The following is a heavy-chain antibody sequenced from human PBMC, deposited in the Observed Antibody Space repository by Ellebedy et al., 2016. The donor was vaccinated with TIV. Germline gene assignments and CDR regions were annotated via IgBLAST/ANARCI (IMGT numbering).Heavy chain of an antibody. CDR3: ARDRMYYYDSSGSYQYYGMDV. CDR1: GGSISSTSYY. J-gene: IGHJ6*02. D-gene: IGHD3-22*01. V-gene: IGHV4-39*02. Sequence: SETLSLXXTVSGGSISSTSYYWGWIRQPPGKGLEWIGSIYYSGSTYYNPSLKSRVTISVDTSKNQFSLKLSSVTAADTAVYYCARDRMYYYDSSGSYQYYGMDVWGQGTTVTVSS. CDR2: IYYSGST.